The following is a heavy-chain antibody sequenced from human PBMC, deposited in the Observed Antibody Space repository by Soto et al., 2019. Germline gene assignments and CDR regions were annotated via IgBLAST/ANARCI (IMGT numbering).Heavy chain of an antibody. D-gene: IGHD6-19*01. Sequence: GESLKISCKGSGYSFSNYWIGWVRQMPGKGLEWMGIIYPDDSDTRYRPSFQGQVTISADKSISTAYLQWSSLTASDTAIYYCARHGLAVAMYYGMDVWGQGTTVTVSS. J-gene: IGHJ6*02. CDR3: ARHGLAVAMYYGMDV. CDR2: IYPDDSDT. V-gene: IGHV5-51*01. CDR1: GYSFSNYW.